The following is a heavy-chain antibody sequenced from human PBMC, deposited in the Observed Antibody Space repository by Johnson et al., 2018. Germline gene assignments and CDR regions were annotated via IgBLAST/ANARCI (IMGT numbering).Heavy chain of an antibody. V-gene: IGHV3-9*01. D-gene: IGHD2-21*02. Sequence: VQLVQSGGGLVQPGRSVRLSCAASGLKFDDYAMHWVRQAPGKGLQWVSGISWNSGAIGYADSIKGRFTISRDNSKNSLYLQMNRLTPEGTALYYCARGRGGGKYACWAGDSGEMDVWGKGTTVTVS. CDR2: ISWNSGAI. CDR3: ARGRGGGKYACWAGDSGEMDV. J-gene: IGHJ6*03. CDR1: GLKFDDYA.